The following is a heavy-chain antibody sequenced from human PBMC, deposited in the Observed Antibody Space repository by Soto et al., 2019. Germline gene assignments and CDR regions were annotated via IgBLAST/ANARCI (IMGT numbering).Heavy chain of an antibody. V-gene: IGHV3-15*01. CDR1: GFTFSNAW. J-gene: IGHJ5*02. D-gene: IGHD3-22*01. CDR3: TTDRYYYDSSGYGGNWFDP. Sequence: EVQLVESGGGLVKPGGSLRLSCAASGFTFSNAWMSWVRQAPGKGLEWVGRIKSKTDGGTTDYAAPVQGRFTISRDDSKNTLYLQMNSLKTEDTAVYYCTTDRYYYDSSGYGGNWFDPWGQGTLVTVSS. CDR2: IKSKTDGGTT.